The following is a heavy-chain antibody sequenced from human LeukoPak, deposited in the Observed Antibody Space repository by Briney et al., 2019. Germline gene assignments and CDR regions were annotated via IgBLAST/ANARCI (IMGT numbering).Heavy chain of an antibody. CDR1: GVSISSSNW. J-gene: IGHJ6*03. V-gene: IGHV4-4*02. Sequence: SETLSLTCAVSGVSISSSNWWSWVRQPPGKGLEWIGEIYHSGSTNYNPSLKSRVTISVDTSKNQFSLKLSSVTAADTAVYYCARGRGDFWSGYLNYYYYYMDVWGKGTTVTVSS. CDR2: IYHSGST. CDR3: ARGRGDFWSGYLNYYYYYMDV. D-gene: IGHD3-3*01.